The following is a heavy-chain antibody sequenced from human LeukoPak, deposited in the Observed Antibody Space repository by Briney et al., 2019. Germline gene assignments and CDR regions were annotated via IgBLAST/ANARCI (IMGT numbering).Heavy chain of an antibody. CDR1: GGSISSGSYY. CDR2: IYTSGST. V-gene: IGHV4-61*02. D-gene: IGHD6-13*01. J-gene: IGHJ4*02. CDR3: ARSASGSSSWYSFDY. Sequence: MSSETLSLTCTVSGGSISSGSYYWSWIRQPAGKGLEWIGRIYTSGSTNYNPSLKSRVTISVDTSKNQFSLKLSSVTTADTAVYYCARSASGSSSWYSFDYWGQGTLVTVSS.